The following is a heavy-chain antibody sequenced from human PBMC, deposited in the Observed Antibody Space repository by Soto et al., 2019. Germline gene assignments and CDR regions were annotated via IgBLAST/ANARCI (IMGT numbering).Heavy chain of an antibody. V-gene: IGHV3-21*01. J-gene: IGHJ6*02. D-gene: IGHD2-2*01. CDR2: ISTSSNLI. CDR3: ARGMKTAVFYGMDV. CDR1: GWTFRRSS. Sequence: GRSLRLSCAASGWTFRRSSINWVRQYPVKGLEWVASISTSSNLIYYEDSVKGRFTVSRDNTKNSMYLQMISLRAEDTAIYYCARGMKTAVFYGMDVWGQGNTVSGSS.